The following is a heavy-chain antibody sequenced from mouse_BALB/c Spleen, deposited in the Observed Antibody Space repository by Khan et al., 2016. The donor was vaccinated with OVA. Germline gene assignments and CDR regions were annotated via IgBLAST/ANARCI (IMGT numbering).Heavy chain of an antibody. V-gene: IGHV1-7*01. CDR1: GYTFTTYW. D-gene: IGHD2-1*01. Sequence: QVRLHQPGAELAQPGASVKMSCKTSGYTFTTYWIHWVKQRPGQGLEWIGYINPSTGYTEYNQRFKDKATLTTDKSSSSAYIQLTRLTSEESAFYYCTRRGLYGIFPYWGQGTLVAVSA. CDR2: INPSTGYT. CDR3: TRRGLYGIFPY. J-gene: IGHJ3*01.